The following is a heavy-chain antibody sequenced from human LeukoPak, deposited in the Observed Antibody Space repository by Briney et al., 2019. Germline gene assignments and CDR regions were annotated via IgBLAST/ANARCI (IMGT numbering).Heavy chain of an antibody. CDR1: GFTFSSYG. D-gene: IGHD3-3*01. CDR3: ARGDFWSGYYTAEYFDY. Sequence: GGSLRLSCAASGFTFSSYGMHWVRQAPGKGLEWVAFIRYDGSNKYYADSVKGRFTISRDNSKNTLYLQMNSLRAEDTAVYYCARGDFWSGYYTAEYFDYWGQGTLVTVSS. CDR2: IRYDGSNK. V-gene: IGHV3-30*02. J-gene: IGHJ4*02.